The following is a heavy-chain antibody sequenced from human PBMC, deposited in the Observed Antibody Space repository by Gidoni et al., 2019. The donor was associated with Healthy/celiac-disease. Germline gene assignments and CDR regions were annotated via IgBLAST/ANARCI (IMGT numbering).Heavy chain of an antibody. CDR3: ARVFEYSYGYYYYYGMDV. CDR1: GFPVSSNY. V-gene: IGHV3-53*01. J-gene: IGHJ6*02. D-gene: IGHD5-18*01. CDR2: IYSGGST. Sequence: EVQLVESGGGLIQPGGSLRLSCSASGFPVSSNYMSWVRQAPGKGLAWVSVIYSGGSTYYADSVKGRFTISRDNSKNTLYLQMNSLRAEDTAVYYCARVFEYSYGYYYYYGMDVWGQGTTVTVS.